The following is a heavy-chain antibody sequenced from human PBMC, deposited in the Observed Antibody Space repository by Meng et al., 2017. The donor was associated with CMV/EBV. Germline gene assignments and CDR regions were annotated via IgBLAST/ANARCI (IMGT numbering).Heavy chain of an antibody. Sequence: SVKVSCKASGGTFSSYSISWVRQAPGQGLEWMGGIIPIFGTANYAQKFQGRVTITTDESTSTAYMELSSLRSEDTAVYYCARDRAGRITIFGVVQGGGMDVWGQGTTVTVSS. CDR3: ARDRAGRITIFGVVQGGGMDV. V-gene: IGHV1-69*05. D-gene: IGHD3-3*01. J-gene: IGHJ6*02. CDR1: GGTFSSYS. CDR2: IIPIFGTA.